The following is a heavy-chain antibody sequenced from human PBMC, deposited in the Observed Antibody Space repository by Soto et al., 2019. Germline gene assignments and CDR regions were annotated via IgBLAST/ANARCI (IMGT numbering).Heavy chain of an antibody. CDR3: ARVASSGGSPDAFDI. Sequence: QVQLVQSGAEVKKPGASVKVSCKASGYTFTGYYMHWVRQAPGQGLEWMGWINPNSGGTNDAQKFQGWVTMTRDTSISTAYMELSRLRSDDTAVYYCARVASSGGSPDAFDIWGQGTMVTVSS. J-gene: IGHJ3*02. CDR1: GYTFTGYY. D-gene: IGHD2-15*01. CDR2: INPNSGGT. V-gene: IGHV1-2*04.